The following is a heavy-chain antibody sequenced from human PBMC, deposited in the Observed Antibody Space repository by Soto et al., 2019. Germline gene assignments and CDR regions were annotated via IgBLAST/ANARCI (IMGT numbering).Heavy chain of an antibody. CDR3: AKDTYYHDSSGYYVLDY. Sequence: QVQLVESGGGVVQPGRSLRLSCAASGSTFSSYGMHWVRQAPGKGLEWVTHISYDGSNEHYTDSVKGRFTISRDNSKNTLYLQINSLRAEDTAVYYCAKDTYYHDSSGYYVLDYWGQGTLVTVSS. V-gene: IGHV3-30*18. CDR1: GSTFSSYG. J-gene: IGHJ4*02. CDR2: ISYDGSNE. D-gene: IGHD3-22*01.